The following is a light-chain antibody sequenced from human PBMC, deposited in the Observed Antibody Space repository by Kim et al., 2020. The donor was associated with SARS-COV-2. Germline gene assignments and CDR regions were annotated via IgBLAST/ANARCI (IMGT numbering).Light chain of an antibody. J-gene: IGKJ2*03. CDR1: PNVGPD. Sequence: SPGETVTRPCRASPNVGPDSAWYQQKPGEAPRLLIYDTSTRAAAIPARFSGSGSGTDFTLTINSLQPEDFAVYYCQQRSNWPPMYSFGQGTKLEIK. CDR3: QQRSNWPPMYS. CDR2: DTS. V-gene: IGKV3-11*01.